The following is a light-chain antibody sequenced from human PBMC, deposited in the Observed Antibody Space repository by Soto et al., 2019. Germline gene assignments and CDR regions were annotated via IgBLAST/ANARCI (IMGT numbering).Light chain of an antibody. Sequence: QSVLTQPASVSGAAGQAIAISCTGTSSDIGAYDYVSWYQQHPDKAPKLMIYEVSNRPSGVSNRFSGSKSVNTATLTISGPQAEDEADYYCSSHTSSNTRIFGTGTKVTVL. CDR3: SSHTSSNTRI. CDR2: EVS. CDR1: SSDIGAYDY. V-gene: IGLV2-14*03. J-gene: IGLJ1*01.